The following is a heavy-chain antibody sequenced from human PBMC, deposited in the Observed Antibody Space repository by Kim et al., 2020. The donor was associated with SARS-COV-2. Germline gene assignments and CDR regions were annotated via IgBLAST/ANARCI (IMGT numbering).Heavy chain of an antibody. J-gene: IGHJ4*02. CDR3: ARVGQRLVRREFDY. V-gene: IGHV3-7*01. CDR2: IKQDGSEK. CDR1: EFTFDNYW. D-gene: IGHD6-13*01. Sequence: GGSLRLSCAASEFTFDNYWMSWVRQAPGKGLEWVANIKQDGSEKYYVDSVEGRFTISRDNAKNSLYLQMNSLRADDTAVYYCARVGQRLVRREFDYWGLGTLVTVSS.